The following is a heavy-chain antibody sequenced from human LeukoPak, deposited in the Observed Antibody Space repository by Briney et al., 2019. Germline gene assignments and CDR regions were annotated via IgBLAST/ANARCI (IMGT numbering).Heavy chain of an antibody. CDR1: GFTFSSYA. J-gene: IGHJ3*02. CDR2: ISGSGGST. Sequence: GGSLRLSCAASGFTFSSYAMSWVRQAPGKGLEWVSAISGSGGSTYYADSVKGRFTISRDNSKNTLYLQMNSLRAEDTAVYYCATRKRGISDVFDIWGQGTMVTVSS. V-gene: IGHV3-23*01. CDR3: ATRKRGISDVFDI. D-gene: IGHD2-15*01.